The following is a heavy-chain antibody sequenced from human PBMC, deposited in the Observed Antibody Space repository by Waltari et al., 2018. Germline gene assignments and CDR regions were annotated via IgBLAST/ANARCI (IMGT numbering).Heavy chain of an antibody. CDR1: GGSISSSSYY. V-gene: IGHV4-39*01. CDR3: ATKRESSASGFDY. Sequence: QLQLQESGPGLVKPSETLSFTCTVSGGSISSSSYYWGWIRQPPGKGLEWSGSSYYSESTYYSPSLKSRVTIAVDTSKNQFSRKLSSVTAADTAVYYCATKRESSASGFDYWGQGTLVTVSS. D-gene: IGHD6-19*01. CDR2: SYYSEST. J-gene: IGHJ4*02.